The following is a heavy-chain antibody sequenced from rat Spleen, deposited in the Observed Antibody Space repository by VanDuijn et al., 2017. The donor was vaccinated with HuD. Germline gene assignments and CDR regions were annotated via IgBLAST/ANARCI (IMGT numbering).Heavy chain of an antibody. J-gene: IGHJ3*01. CDR3: TTYSDYATSPFAS. Sequence: EVQLVESGGGLVLPGRSLKLSCVTSGFTFNYYWMTWIRQAPGKGLEWVASITNASGGTHYPDSVKGRFTISRDVAKSTLYLQMNNLRSEDTATYYCTTYSDYATSPFASWGRGALVTVSS. D-gene: IGHD1-6*01. CDR2: ITNASGGT. V-gene: IGHV5-31*01. CDR1: GFTFNYYW.